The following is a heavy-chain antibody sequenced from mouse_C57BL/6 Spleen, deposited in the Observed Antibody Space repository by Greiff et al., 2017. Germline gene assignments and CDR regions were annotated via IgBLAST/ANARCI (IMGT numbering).Heavy chain of an antibody. J-gene: IGHJ2*01. CDR2: IRLKSDNYAT. V-gene: IGHV6-3*01. CDR1: GFTFSNYW. CDR3: TEGDGNYGY. D-gene: IGHD2-1*01. Sequence: EVKLMESGGGLVQPGGSMKLSCVASGFTFSNYWMNWVRQSPEKGLEWVAQIRLKSDNYATHYAESVKGRFTISRDDSKSSVYLQMNNLRAEDTGIYYCTEGDGNYGYWGQGTTLTVSS.